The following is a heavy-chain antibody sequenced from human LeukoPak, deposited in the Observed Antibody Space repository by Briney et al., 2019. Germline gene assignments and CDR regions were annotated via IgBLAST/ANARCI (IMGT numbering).Heavy chain of an antibody. V-gene: IGHV3-48*03. J-gene: IGHJ6*04. Sequence: GGSLRLSCAASGFTFSNEMNWVRPAPGKGLEWVSYLSSSGSTIYYADSVTGRFTISRDNAKNSLYLQMNSLRAEDTAVYYCAELGITMIGGVWGKGTTVTISS. CDR2: LSSSGSTI. CDR3: AELGITMIGGV. CDR1: GFTFSNE. D-gene: IGHD3-10*02.